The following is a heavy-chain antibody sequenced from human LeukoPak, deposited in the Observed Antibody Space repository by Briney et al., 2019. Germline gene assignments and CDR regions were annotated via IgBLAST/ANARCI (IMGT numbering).Heavy chain of an antibody. Sequence: PSETLPLTCAVYGGSFSGYYWSWIRQPPGKGLEWIGYIYYSGSTNYNPSLKSRVTISVDTSKNQFSLNLTSVTTADTAVYYCARVSCSSTSCPRRDALDVWGQGTMVTVSS. CDR1: GGSFSGYY. CDR2: IYYSGST. CDR3: ARVSCSSTSCPRRDALDV. D-gene: IGHD2-2*01. V-gene: IGHV4-59*01. J-gene: IGHJ3*01.